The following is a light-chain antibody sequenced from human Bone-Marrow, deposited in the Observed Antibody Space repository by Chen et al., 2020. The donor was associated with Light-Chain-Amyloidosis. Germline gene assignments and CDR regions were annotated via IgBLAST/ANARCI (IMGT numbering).Light chain of an antibody. CDR3: QQRSSWPIT. J-gene: IGKJ3*01. CDR2: DAS. V-gene: IGKV3-11*01. Sequence: EIVLTQSPATLSLSPGVRATLSCRASQSVRNYLAWYQQKPGQAPRLLIYDASTRATGIPARFSGSGSGTDFTRTIDSLDPEDFAVYYCQQRSSWPITFGPGTRVDIQ. CDR1: QSVRNY.